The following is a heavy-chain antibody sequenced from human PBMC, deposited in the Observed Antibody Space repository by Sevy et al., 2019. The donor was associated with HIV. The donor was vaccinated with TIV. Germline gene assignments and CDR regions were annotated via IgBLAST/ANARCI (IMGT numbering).Heavy chain of an antibody. J-gene: IGHJ4*02. CDR2: INQDGSTQ. Sequence: GGSLRLSCAASGFTLNAYWMHWVRQAPGKGLEWLANINQDGSTQYYAASVKGQFPISRDNAKNLVYLQMNTMRPKDTGLYYCARAIAAAAGFWGQGTLVTVSS. D-gene: IGHD6-13*01. CDR1: GFTLNAYW. CDR3: ARAIAAAAGF. V-gene: IGHV3-7*01.